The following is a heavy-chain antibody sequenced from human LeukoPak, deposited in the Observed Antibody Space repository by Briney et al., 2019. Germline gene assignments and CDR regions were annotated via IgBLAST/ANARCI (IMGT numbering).Heavy chain of an antibody. CDR2: ISGSGGST. V-gene: IGHV3-23*01. Sequence: GGSLRLSCAASGFTFSSYAVSWVRQAPGKGLEWVSAISGSGGSTYYADSVKGRFIISRDNSKNTLYLQMNSLRAEDTALYYCAKDSSSSQVWGQGTLVTVSS. CDR1: GFTFSSYA. CDR3: AKDSSSSQV. D-gene: IGHD6-6*01. J-gene: IGHJ4*02.